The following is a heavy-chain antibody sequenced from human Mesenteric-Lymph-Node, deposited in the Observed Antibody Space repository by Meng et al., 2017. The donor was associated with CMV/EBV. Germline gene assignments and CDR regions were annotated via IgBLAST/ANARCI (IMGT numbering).Heavy chain of an antibody. V-gene: IGHV4-61*01. CDR2: SCDTRGF. D-gene: IGHD3-10*01. CDR3: VSLFRGGSGRGY. Sequence: LSGVSVSIGNYRWSWVRRPPGKGLECIAYSCDTRGFTYKASCRSRVTMSVDTSKNQLSLGLTSVAAADTAVYYCVSLFRGGSGRGYWGQGTLVTVSS. J-gene: IGHJ4*02. CDR1: GVSVSIGNYR.